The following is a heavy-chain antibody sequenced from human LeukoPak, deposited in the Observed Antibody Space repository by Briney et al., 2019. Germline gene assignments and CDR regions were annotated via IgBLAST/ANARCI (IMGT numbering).Heavy chain of an antibody. Sequence: PSETLSLTCTVSGGSISSGGYYWSWIRQPPGKGLEWIGYIYHSGSTYYNPSLKSRVTISVDRSKNQFSLKLSSVTAADTAVYYCARTVVTGSNWFDPWGQGTLVTVSS. J-gene: IGHJ5*02. CDR1: GGSISSGGYY. V-gene: IGHV4-30-2*01. CDR2: IYHSGST. D-gene: IGHD4-23*01. CDR3: ARTVVTGSNWFDP.